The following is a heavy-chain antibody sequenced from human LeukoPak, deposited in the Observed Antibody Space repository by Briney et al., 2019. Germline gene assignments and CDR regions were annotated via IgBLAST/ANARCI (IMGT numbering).Heavy chain of an antibody. CDR3: AEDLTSMVTSYFDY. Sequence: GGSLRLSCAASGFTFSSYAMSWVRQAPGKGLEWVSAISGSGGSTYYADSVKGRFTISRDNSKNTLYLQMNSLRAEDTAVYYCAEDLTSMVTSYFDYWGQGTLVTVSS. J-gene: IGHJ4*02. V-gene: IGHV3-23*01. CDR2: ISGSGGST. CDR1: GFTFSSYA. D-gene: IGHD5-18*01.